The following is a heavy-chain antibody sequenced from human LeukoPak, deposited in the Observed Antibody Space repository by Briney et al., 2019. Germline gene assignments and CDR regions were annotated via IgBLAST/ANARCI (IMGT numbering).Heavy chain of an antibody. CDR1: GFTFSSYS. CDR2: ISSSSSYI. CDR3: ARDYSSGWYGTHYYGMDV. Sequence: GGSLRLSCAASGFTFSSYSMNWVRQAPGKGLEWVSSISSSSSYIYYADSVKGRFTISRDNAKNSLYLQMNSLRAEDTAVYYCARDYSSGWYGTHYYGMDVWGQGTTVTASS. V-gene: IGHV3-21*01. J-gene: IGHJ6*02. D-gene: IGHD6-19*01.